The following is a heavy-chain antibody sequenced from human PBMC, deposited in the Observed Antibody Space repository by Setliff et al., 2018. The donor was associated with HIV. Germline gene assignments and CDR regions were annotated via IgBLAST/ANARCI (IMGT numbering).Heavy chain of an antibody. V-gene: IGHV4-34*01. Sequence: PSETLSLTCAVYGGSFSGYYWSWVRQPPGKGLEWIGEINHSESTNSNPSLKSRVTISADTSKNQFSLKLTSVTAADTAVYYCARGRMGYYGSGSYLPWGQGMLVTVSS. CDR1: GGSFSGYY. D-gene: IGHD3-10*01. J-gene: IGHJ5*02. CDR3: ARGRMGYYGSGSYLP. CDR2: INHSEST.